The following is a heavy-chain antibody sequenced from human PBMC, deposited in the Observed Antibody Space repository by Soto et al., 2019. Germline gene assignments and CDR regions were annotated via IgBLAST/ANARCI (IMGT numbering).Heavy chain of an antibody. V-gene: IGHV3-23*01. D-gene: IGHD4-17*01. CDR3: ARLNTGWYFDL. CDR2: ISASGVST. Sequence: EVQLLEFGGGLVQPGGSLRLSCSASGFTFSSYAMGWVRQAPGKGLEWVSTISASGVSTYHADSVKGRFTISRDNSKNTLYLQMNSLRAEDTAVYYCARLNTGWYFDLWGRGTLVTVSS. CDR1: GFTFSSYA. J-gene: IGHJ2*01.